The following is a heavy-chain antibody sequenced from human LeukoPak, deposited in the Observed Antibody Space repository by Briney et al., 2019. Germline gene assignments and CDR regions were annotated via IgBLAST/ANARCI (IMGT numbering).Heavy chain of an antibody. D-gene: IGHD1-14*01. CDR3: AKDRAEGDFFYYMDV. CDR1: GFTFDDYS. J-gene: IGHJ6*03. CDR2: ISWSRRYI. V-gene: IGHV3-9*01. Sequence: GRSLSLSCAASGFTFDDYSMHWVRQAPGKGLEWVSGISWSRRYIDYADSVKGRFTISRDNAKNFLYLEMNSLGAEDTALYYCAKDRAEGDFFYYMDVWGKGTTVTVSS.